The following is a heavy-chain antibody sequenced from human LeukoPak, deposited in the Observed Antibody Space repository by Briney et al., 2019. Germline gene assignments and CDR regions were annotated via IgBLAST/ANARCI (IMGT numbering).Heavy chain of an antibody. V-gene: IGHV3-23*01. CDR3: ANLLSYVWGSYRDFDY. D-gene: IGHD3-16*01. CDR1: GFTFSSYA. CDR2: ISGSGGST. Sequence: GGSLRLSCAASGFTFSSYAMSWVRQAPGKGLEWVSAISGSGGSTYYADSVKGRFTISRDNSKNTLYLQMNSLRAEDTAVYYCANLLSYVWGSYRDFDYWGQGTLVTVSS. J-gene: IGHJ4*02.